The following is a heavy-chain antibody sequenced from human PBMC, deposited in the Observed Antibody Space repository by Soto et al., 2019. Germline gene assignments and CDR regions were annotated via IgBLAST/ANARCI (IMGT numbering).Heavy chain of an antibody. D-gene: IGHD2-15*01. J-gene: IGHJ4*02. CDR3: ARGGRNIVVVVAATRRFDY. CDR2: INHSGST. V-gene: IGHV4-34*01. Sequence: SETLSLTCAVYGGSFSGYYWSWIRQPPGKGLEWIGEINHSGSTNYNPSLKSRVTISVDTSKNQFSLKLSSVTAADTAVYFCARGGRNIVVVVAATRRFDYWGQGTLVTVSS. CDR1: GGSFSGYY.